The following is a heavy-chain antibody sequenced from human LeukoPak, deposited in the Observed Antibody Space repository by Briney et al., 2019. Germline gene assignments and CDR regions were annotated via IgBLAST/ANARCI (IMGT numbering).Heavy chain of an antibody. J-gene: IGHJ4*02. V-gene: IGHV3-7*01. D-gene: IGHD5-18*01. CDR2: IKQDGSEK. Sequence: PGGSLRLSCAASGFTFSSYWMSWVRQAPGKGLEWVANIKQDGSEKYYVDSVKGRFTISRDNAKNSLYLQMNSLRAEDTAVYYCASSEWIQLWRYDYCGQGTLVTVSS. CDR1: GFTFSSYW. CDR3: ASSEWIQLWRYDY.